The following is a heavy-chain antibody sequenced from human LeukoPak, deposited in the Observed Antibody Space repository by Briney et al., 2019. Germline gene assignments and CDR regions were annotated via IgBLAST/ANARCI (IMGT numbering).Heavy chain of an antibody. CDR3: ARKGGRYDSSGYGH. CDR1: GYTFTGYY. V-gene: IGHV1-2*02. Sequence: ASVTVSFKASGYTFTGYYMHWVRQAPGQGLEWMGWINPNSGGTNYAQKFQGRVTMTRDTSISTAYMELSRLRSDDTAVYYCARKGGRYDSSGYGHWGQGTLVTVSS. CDR2: INPNSGGT. J-gene: IGHJ4*02. D-gene: IGHD3-22*01.